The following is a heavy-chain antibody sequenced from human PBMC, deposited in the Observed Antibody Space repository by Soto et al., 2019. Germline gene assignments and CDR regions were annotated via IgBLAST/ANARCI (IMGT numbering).Heavy chain of an antibody. CDR1: GFTVSSNY. CDR3: ARALEGGTTLAMYTEPQNYYYYYMDV. D-gene: IGHD1-7*01. J-gene: IGHJ6*03. CDR2: IYSGGST. Sequence: GGSLKLSCAASGFTVSSNYMSWVRQAPGKGLEWVSVIYSGGSTYYADSVKGRFIISRDNSKNTMNLQMNSLRAEDTAVYYCARALEGGTTLAMYTEPQNYYYYYMDVWGKGTTVTVSS. V-gene: IGHV3-66*01.